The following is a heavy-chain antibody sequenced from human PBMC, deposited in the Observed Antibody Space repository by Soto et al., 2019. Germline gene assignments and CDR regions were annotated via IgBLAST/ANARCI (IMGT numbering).Heavy chain of an antibody. CDR2: INGDGRST. Sequence: VGSLRLSCASSVFTFSAYWMHCVREFPGKGLVWVSRINGDGRSTSYAESVKGRFTITRDNAKNTLYLQMNSLRAEDTAVYYWVKASTGNYGLFEDWGQGTLDIVS. V-gene: IGHV3-74*01. D-gene: IGHD3-10*01. CDR3: VKASTGNYGLFED. J-gene: IGHJ4*02. CDR1: VFTFSAYW.